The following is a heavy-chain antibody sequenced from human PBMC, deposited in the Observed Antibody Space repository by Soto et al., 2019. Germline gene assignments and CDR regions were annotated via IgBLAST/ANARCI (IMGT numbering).Heavy chain of an antibody. Sequence: PGGSLRLSCAASGFTISSYAMSWVRQAPGKGLEWVSAISGSGGSTYYADSVKGRFTISRDNSKNTLYLQMNSLRAEDTAVYYCATVIPVLRFLEWTPGAFDIWGQGTMVTVSS. CDR3: ATVIPVLRFLEWTPGAFDI. D-gene: IGHD3-3*01. CDR1: GFTISSYA. J-gene: IGHJ3*02. V-gene: IGHV3-23*01. CDR2: ISGSGGST.